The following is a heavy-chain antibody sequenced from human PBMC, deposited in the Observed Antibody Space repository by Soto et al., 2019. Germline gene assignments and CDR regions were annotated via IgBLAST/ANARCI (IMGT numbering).Heavy chain of an antibody. CDR2: ISYDGSNK. J-gene: IGHJ6*02. D-gene: IGHD5-12*01. CDR3: AKVLYGGYVYYYYGMDV. V-gene: IGHV3-30*18. CDR1: GFTFSSYG. Sequence: QVQLVESGGGVVQPGRSLRLSCAASGFTFSSYGMHWVRQAPGKGLEWVAVISYDGSNKYYADSVKGRFTISRDNSKNTLYLQMNSLRAEDTAVYYCAKVLYGGYVYYYYGMDVWSQGTTVTVSS.